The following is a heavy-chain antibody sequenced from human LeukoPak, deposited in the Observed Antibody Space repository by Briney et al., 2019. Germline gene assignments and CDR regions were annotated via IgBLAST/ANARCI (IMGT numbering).Heavy chain of an antibody. CDR1: GFTFGDYA. V-gene: IGHV3-53*01. CDR2: IYSGGST. D-gene: IGHD7-27*01. J-gene: IGHJ4*02. CDR3: ARAVTGDAFDY. Sequence: GGSLRLSCTASGFTFGDYAMSWVRQAPGKGLEWVSVIYSGGSTYYADSVKGRFTISRDNSKNTLYLQMNSLRAEDTAVYYCARAVTGDAFDYWGQGTLVTVSS.